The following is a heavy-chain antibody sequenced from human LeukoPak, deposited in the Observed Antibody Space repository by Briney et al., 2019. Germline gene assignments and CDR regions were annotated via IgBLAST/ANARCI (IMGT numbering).Heavy chain of an antibody. V-gene: IGHV3-21*01. D-gene: IGHD6-6*01. J-gene: IGHJ4*02. CDR3: ARLVEGVFDY. CDR2: ISSSSSYI. Sequence: GGSLRLSCAASGFTFSSYSMNWVRQAPGKGLEWVSSISSSSSYIYYADPVKGRFTISRDNAKNSLYLQMNSLRAEDTAVYYCARLVEGVFDYWGQGTLVTVSS. CDR1: GFTFSSYS.